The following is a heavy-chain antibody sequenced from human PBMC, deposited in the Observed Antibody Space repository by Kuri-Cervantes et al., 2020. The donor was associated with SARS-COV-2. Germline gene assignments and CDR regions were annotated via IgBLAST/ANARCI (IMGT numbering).Heavy chain of an antibody. V-gene: IGHV4-38-2*01. CDR3: ARSESRHYYYGMDV. CDR2: IYHRGST. J-gene: IGHJ6*02. CDR1: GYSISSGYY. Sequence: GSLRLSCAVSGYSISSGYYWGWIRQPPGKGLEWIGSIYHRGSTYYNPSLKSRVTISVDTSKNQFSLKLSSVTAADSAVYYCARSESRHYYYGMDVWGQGTTVTVSS.